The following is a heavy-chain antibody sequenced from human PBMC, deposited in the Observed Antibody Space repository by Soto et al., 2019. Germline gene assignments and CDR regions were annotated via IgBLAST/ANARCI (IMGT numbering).Heavy chain of an antibody. CDR2: MNPYNGNA. J-gene: IGHJ4*02. CDR1: GYTFITYD. V-gene: IGHV1-8*01. CDR3: ARRKERSGPHYFDS. D-gene: IGHD1-1*01. Sequence: ASVKVSCKASGYTFITYDIHWVRQAPGQGLEWMGWMNPYNGNAGYAQKFQGRVTMTRNTSISTAYMELSSLRSNDTAVYFCARRKERSGPHYFDSWGQGTLVTVSS.